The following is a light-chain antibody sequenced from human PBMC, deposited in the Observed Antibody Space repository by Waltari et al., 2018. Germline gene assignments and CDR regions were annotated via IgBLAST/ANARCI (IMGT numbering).Light chain of an antibody. V-gene: IGKV4-1*01. CDR3: QQYYNIPWT. CDR1: QSVLYSSNNKNY. Sequence: DIVMTQSPDSLAVSLGDRATINCKSRQSVLYSSNNKNYLAWYQQKPGQPPKLLIYWASTRESGVPDRFSGSGSGTDFTLTISSLQAEDVAVYYCQQYYNIPWTFGQGTKVEIK. J-gene: IGKJ1*01. CDR2: WAS.